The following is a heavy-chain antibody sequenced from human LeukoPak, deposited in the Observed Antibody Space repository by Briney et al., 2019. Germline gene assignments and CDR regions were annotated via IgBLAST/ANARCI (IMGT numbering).Heavy chain of an antibody. V-gene: IGHV3-21*01. J-gene: IGHJ4*02. Sequence: PGGSLRLSCAASGFSFSSYSMNWVRQAPGKGLEWVSSISSSSDYIYHANPVRGRFTISRDNAKNSLYLQMNSLRADDTAVYYCARDRPDAPFDYWGQGTLVTVSS. CDR1: GFSFSSYS. CDR3: ARDRPDAPFDY. CDR2: ISSSSDYI.